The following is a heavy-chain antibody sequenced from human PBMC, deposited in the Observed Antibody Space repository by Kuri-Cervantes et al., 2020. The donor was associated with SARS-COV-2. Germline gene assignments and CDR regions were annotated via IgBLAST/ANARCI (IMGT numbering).Heavy chain of an antibody. J-gene: IGHJ6*02. CDR1: GGSISGSSYY. CDR3: VRHDGLGTPTCGLYDYYYGIDV. Sequence: SETLSLTCTVSGGSISGSSYYWGWIRQPPGKGLEWIGSIYEGGTTHYNPSLQSRVTLSVDTSKNQFSLMVSSVTAADTAVFYCVRHDGLGTPTCGLYDYYYGIDVWGQGTTVTVSS. V-gene: IGHV4-39*01. D-gene: IGHD2-21*01. CDR2: IYEGGTT.